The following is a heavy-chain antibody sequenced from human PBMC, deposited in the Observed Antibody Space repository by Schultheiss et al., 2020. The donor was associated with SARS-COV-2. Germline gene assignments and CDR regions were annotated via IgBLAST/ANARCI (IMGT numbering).Heavy chain of an antibody. V-gene: IGHV3-64*04. D-gene: IGHD1-26*01. CDR1: GFTFSSYA. Sequence: GGSLRLSCSASGFTFSSYAMHWVRQAPGKGLEYVSAISSNGGSTYYADSVKGRFTISRDNSKNTLYLQMNSLRAEDTAVYFCAGDFCTSGSCPDNWFDPWGQGTLVTVSS. J-gene: IGHJ5*02. CDR3: AGDFCTSGSCPDNWFDP. CDR2: ISSNGGST.